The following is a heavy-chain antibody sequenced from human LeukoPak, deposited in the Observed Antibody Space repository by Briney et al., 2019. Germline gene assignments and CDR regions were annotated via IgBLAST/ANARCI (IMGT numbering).Heavy chain of an antibody. CDR3: ARDPKWEPLDY. Sequence: GGSLRLSCAASGFTFSSYWMTWVRQAPGKGLEWVANIKHDGSDKYFVDSVKGRFTISRDNAKNSLHLQMNSLRAEDTAVYYCARDPKWEPLDYWGQGTLVTVSS. J-gene: IGHJ4*02. D-gene: IGHD1-26*01. CDR1: GFTFSSYW. CDR2: IKHDGSDK. V-gene: IGHV3-7*01.